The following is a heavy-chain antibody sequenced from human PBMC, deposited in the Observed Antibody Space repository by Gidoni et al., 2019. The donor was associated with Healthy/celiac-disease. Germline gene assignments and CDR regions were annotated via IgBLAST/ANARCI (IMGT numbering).Heavy chain of an antibody. J-gene: IGHJ4*02. CDR1: GFTFSSYA. CDR2: ISSNGGST. Sequence: EVQLVESGGGLVQPGGSLRLSCSASGFTFSSYAMHWVRQAPGKGLEYVSAISSNGGSTYYADSVKGRFTISRDNSKNTLYLQMSSLRAEDTAVYYCVPVGGAKGFDYWGQGTLVTVSS. V-gene: IGHV3-64D*09. CDR3: VPVGGAKGFDY. D-gene: IGHD3-16*01.